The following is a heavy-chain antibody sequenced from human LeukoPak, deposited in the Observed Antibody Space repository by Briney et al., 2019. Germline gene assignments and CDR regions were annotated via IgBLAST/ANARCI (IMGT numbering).Heavy chain of an antibody. D-gene: IGHD4-17*01. J-gene: IGHJ5*02. CDR3: ARADYEIAWFDP. CDR2: ISAYNGNT. Sequence: GASVKVSCKASGYTFTSYGISWVRQAPGQGLEWMGWISAYNGNTNYAQKFQGRVTMTRDTSTSTVYMELSSLRSEDTAVYYCARADYEIAWFDPWGQGTLVTVSS. CDR1: GYTFTSYG. V-gene: IGHV1-18*01.